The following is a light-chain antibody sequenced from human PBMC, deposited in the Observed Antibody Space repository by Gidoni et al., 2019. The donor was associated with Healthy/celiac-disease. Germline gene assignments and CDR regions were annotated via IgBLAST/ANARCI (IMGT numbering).Light chain of an antibody. CDR3: QQYNNWPRT. V-gene: IGKV3-15*01. CDR1: QSGSSN. CDR2: GAS. J-gene: IGKJ1*01. Sequence: EIVMTQSPATLSVSPGERLTLSCRASQSGSSNLAWYQQKPGQAPRLLIYGASSGSGTEFTLTISSLQSEDFAVYYCQQYNNWPRTFGQGTKVEIK.